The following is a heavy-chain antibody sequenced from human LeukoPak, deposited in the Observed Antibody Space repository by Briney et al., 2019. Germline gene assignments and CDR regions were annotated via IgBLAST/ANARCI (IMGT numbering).Heavy chain of an antibody. Sequence: SETLSLTCTVSGGSLSSSSYYWGWIRQPPGKGLEWIGTIFYSGSTYYNPSLKSRVTISVDTSKNQFSLKMRSVTAADTAVYYCARPTSKLGSFDYWGQGTLVTVSS. CDR2: IFYSGST. J-gene: IGHJ4*02. CDR3: ARPTSKLGSFDY. V-gene: IGHV4-39*01. D-gene: IGHD2/OR15-2a*01. CDR1: GGSLSSSSYY.